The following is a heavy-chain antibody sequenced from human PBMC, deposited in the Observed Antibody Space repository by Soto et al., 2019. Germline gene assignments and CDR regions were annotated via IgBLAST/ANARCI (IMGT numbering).Heavy chain of an antibody. V-gene: IGHV4-39*01. J-gene: IGHJ4*02. Sequence: SETLSLTCTVSGGSISSSSYYWGWIRQPPGKGLEWIGSIYYSGSTYYNPSLKSRVTISVDTSKNQFSLKLSSVTAADTAVYYCARHGNGDVTAFDYWGQGTLVTVSS. CDR1: GGSISSSSYY. D-gene: IGHD4-17*01. CDR3: ARHGNGDVTAFDY. CDR2: IYYSGST.